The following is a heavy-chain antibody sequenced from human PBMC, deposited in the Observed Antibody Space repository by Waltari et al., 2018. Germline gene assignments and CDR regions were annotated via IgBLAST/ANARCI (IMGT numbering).Heavy chain of an antibody. Sequence: QVQLVQSGAEVKKPGASVRVSCQASGYTFIKHDINWVRQAPGQGLEWMGGMNPDRGSTGYSQKFQGRVTMTRNTSVSTAYLELSSLKSEDTAVYFCARVKGNSGYDPFQHWGQGTPVTVSS. V-gene: IGHV1-8*01. CDR2: MNPDRGST. CDR1: GYTFIKHD. D-gene: IGHD5-12*01. J-gene: IGHJ4*02. CDR3: ARVKGNSGYDPFQH.